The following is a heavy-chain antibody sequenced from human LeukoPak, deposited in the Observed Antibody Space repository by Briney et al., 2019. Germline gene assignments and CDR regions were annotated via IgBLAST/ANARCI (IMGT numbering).Heavy chain of an antibody. Sequence: PSEILSLTCSVSGGSISNYYWTWIRQPPGKGLEWIGYIHYSGSTNYNPSLKSRVTISVDTSKNQFSLKLTSVTAADTAVYYCARDQPSSGKYYFDYWGQGNLVTASS. CDR3: ARDQPSSGKYYFDY. V-gene: IGHV4-59*01. CDR1: GGSISNYY. J-gene: IGHJ4*02. CDR2: IHYSGST. D-gene: IGHD1-26*01.